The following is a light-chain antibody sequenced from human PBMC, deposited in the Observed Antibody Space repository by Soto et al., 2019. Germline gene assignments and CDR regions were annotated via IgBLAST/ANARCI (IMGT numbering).Light chain of an antibody. CDR3: QQYNSYSRT. CDR1: QSISSW. CDR2: DAS. Sequence: DIQMTQSPSTLSGSVGDRVTITCRASQSISSWLAWYQQRPGKAPKLLIYDASTLESGVPSRFSGSGSGTEFTPTISSLQPDDFATYYCQQYNSYSRTFGQGTKVDI. J-gene: IGKJ1*01. V-gene: IGKV1-5*01.